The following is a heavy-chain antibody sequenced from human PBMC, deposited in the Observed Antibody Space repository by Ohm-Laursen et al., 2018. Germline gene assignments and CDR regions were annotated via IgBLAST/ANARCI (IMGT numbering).Heavy chain of an antibody. J-gene: IGHJ4*02. V-gene: IGHV3-21*01. CDR1: GFTFSSYS. CDR3: AREDLAYYGSGSTYY. CDR2: ISSSSSYI. D-gene: IGHD3-10*01. Sequence: SLRLSCAASGFTFSSYSMNWVRQAPGKGLEWVSSISSSSSYIYYADSVKGRFTISRDNAKNSLYLQMNSLRAEDTAVYYCAREDLAYYGSGSTYYWGQGTLVTVPS.